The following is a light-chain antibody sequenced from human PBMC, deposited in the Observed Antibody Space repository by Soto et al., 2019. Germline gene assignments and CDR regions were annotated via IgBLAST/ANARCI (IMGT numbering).Light chain of an antibody. CDR1: SSDVGSYNL. V-gene: IGLV2-23*02. J-gene: IGLJ1*01. Sequence: QSALTHPASVSGSPGQSITISCTGTSSDVGSYNLVSWYQQHPGKAPKLMIYKVSKRPSGVSNRFSGSKSGNTASLTISGLQAEDEADYYCCSYAGSSFYVFGTGTKLTVL. CDR2: KVS. CDR3: CSYAGSSFYV.